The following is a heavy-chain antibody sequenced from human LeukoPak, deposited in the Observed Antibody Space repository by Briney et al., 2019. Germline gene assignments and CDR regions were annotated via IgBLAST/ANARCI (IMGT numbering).Heavy chain of an antibody. J-gene: IGHJ5*02. V-gene: IGHV3-30*04. Sequence: HPGGSLRLSCAASGFTFSSYAMHWIRQAPGKGLEWVAVISYDGSNKYYADSVKGRFNISRDNSKNTLYLQRNSLRSEDTAVYYCAKCRSGTSCYGWFDPWGQGTLVTVSS. CDR2: ISYDGSNK. D-gene: IGHD2-2*01. CDR1: GFTFSSYA. CDR3: AKCRSGTSCYGWFDP.